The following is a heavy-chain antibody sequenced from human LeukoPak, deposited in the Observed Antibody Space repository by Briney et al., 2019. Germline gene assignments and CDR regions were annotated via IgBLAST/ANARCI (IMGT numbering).Heavy chain of an antibody. CDR2: IWYDGSNK. D-gene: IGHD4-17*01. J-gene: IGHJ4*02. Sequence: PGRSLRLSCAASGFTFTTYGMHWVRQAPGKGLEWVAIIWYDGSNKYYADSVKGRFTISRDNSKNTLYLQMNSLRAEDTAVYYCAKDLHGNYGLDYWGQGILVTVSS. CDR3: AKDLHGNYGLDY. V-gene: IGHV3-33*06. CDR1: GFTFTTYG.